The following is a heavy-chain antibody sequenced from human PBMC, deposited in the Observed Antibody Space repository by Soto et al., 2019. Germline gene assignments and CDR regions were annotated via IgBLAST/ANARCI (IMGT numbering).Heavy chain of an antibody. V-gene: IGHV4-30-4*01. CDR1: GGSISRDDYY. Sequence: SETLSLTCTVSGGSISRDDYYWTWIRQPPGKGLEWIGYIYYSGRTKYNPSLESRITISIDTAKNHFSLTLSSVSAADTAVYYCAGDRSNSPDYFDYWGQGTLVTVSS. D-gene: IGHD4-4*01. J-gene: IGHJ4*02. CDR2: IYYSGRT. CDR3: AGDRSNSPDYFDY.